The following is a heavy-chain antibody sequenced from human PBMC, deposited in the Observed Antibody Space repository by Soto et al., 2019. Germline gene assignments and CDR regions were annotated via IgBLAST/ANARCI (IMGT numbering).Heavy chain of an antibody. D-gene: IGHD4-17*01. CDR2: IWYDGSNK. J-gene: IGHJ6*03. CDR3: ARDRYGDYPVYYMDV. Sequence: QVQLVESGGGVVQPGRSLRLSCAASGFTFSSYGMHWVRQAPGKGLEWVAVIWYDGSNKYYADSVKGRFTISRDNSKNTLYLQMNSLRAEDTAVYYCARDRYGDYPVYYMDVWGKGTTVTVSS. V-gene: IGHV3-33*01. CDR1: GFTFSSYG.